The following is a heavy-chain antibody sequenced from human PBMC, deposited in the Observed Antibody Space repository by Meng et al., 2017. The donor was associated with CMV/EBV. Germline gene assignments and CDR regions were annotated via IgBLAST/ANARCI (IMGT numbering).Heavy chain of an antibody. Sequence: SVKVSCKASGGTFSSYAISWVRQAPGQGLEWMGGIIPIFGTANYAQKFQGRVTITTDESTSTAYMELSSLRSEDTAVYYCARGDIVVVPAADYYYYGMDVWGQGTTVTVSS. D-gene: IGHD2-2*01. CDR1: GGTFSSYA. V-gene: IGHV1-69*05. CDR2: IIPIFGTA. CDR3: ARGDIVVVPAADYYYYGMDV. J-gene: IGHJ6*02.